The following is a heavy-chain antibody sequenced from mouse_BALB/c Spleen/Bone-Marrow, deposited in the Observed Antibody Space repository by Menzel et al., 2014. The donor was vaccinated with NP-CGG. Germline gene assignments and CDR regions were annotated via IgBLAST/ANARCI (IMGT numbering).Heavy chain of an antibody. CDR1: GFSLTDYG. J-gene: IGHJ2*01. V-gene: IGHV2-6-5*01. D-gene: IGHD4-1*01. Sequence: QVQLKESGPGLVAPSQRLSIPCTVSGFSLTDYGVSWIRQPPGKGLEWLGVIWGGGITYYNSALKSSLTISKDNSKSQDFLKMNSLQTDDTAMYYCAKLGGYFDYWGQGTTLTVSS. CDR3: AKLGGYFDY. CDR2: IWGGGIT.